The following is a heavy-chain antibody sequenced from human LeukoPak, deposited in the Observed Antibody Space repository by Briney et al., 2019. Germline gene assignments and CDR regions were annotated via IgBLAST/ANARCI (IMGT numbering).Heavy chain of an antibody. D-gene: IGHD5-18*01. V-gene: IGHV4-59*01. Sequence: SATLSLTCTVSGGSISSYYWTWIRQPPGKGLEWIGYVSYSGTTKYNPSLKSRVTMSVDMSKNRLSLRLTSVTAADTAVYYCARSGYSYDSAVYWNFDLWGRGTLVTVSA. CDR1: GGSISSYY. J-gene: IGHJ2*01. CDR2: VSYSGTT. CDR3: ARSGYSYDSAVYWNFDL.